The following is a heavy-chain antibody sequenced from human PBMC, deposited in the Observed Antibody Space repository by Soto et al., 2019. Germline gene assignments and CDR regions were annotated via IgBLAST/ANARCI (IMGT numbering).Heavy chain of an antibody. CDR1: GGSFSGYY. V-gene: IGHV4-34*01. CDR3: ASLGYDSSGYYWDY. Sequence: ETLSLTCAVYGGSFSGYYWSWIRQPPGKGLEWIGEINHSGSTNYNPSLKSRVTISVDTSKNQFSLKLSSVTAADTAVYYCASLGYDSSGYYWDYWSQGTLVTVSS. D-gene: IGHD3-22*01. CDR2: INHSGST. J-gene: IGHJ4*02.